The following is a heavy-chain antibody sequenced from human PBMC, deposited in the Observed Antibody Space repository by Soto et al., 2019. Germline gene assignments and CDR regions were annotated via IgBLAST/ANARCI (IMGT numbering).Heavy chain of an antibody. D-gene: IGHD1-26*01. Sequence: SETLSLTCAVYGGSFSGYYWSWIRQPPGKGLEWIGEINHSGSTNYNPSLKSRVIISIDTSKNQFSLRLTSVTAADTAVYYCARDAPEGAPYWGQGTLVTVSS. CDR1: GGSFSGYY. V-gene: IGHV4-34*01. CDR2: INHSGST. J-gene: IGHJ4*02. CDR3: ARDAPEGAPY.